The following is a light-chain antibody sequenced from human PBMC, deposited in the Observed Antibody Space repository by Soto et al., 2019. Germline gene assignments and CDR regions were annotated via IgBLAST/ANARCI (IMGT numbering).Light chain of an antibody. Sequence: QSALTQPASVSGSPGQSITISCTGTSSDVGGYNYVSWYQQHPGKAPQLIIYEVSNRPSGVSNRFSDSNSGNTASLTISGLQAEDEADYYCSSYTRSSASRVFGTGTKVTVL. CDR2: EVS. CDR1: SSDVGGYNY. V-gene: IGLV2-14*01. J-gene: IGLJ1*01. CDR3: SSYTRSSASRV.